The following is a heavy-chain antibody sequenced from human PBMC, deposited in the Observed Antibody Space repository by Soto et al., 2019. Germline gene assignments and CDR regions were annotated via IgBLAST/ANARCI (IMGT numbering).Heavy chain of an antibody. J-gene: IGHJ3*02. Sequence: EVQLVESGGGLVQPGGYLSLSCAATGFTFRRYYMSWVRQAPGKGLEWVANIKEDGSEEYYVESVKGRFTISRDNAKNSLYLQMNSLRAEDTAVYYCARDRYCDGYCYDAFDIWGQGTMVTVSS. CDR2: IKEDGSEE. CDR3: ARDRYCDGYCYDAFDI. V-gene: IGHV3-7*01. CDR1: GFTFRRYY. D-gene: IGHD2-21*01.